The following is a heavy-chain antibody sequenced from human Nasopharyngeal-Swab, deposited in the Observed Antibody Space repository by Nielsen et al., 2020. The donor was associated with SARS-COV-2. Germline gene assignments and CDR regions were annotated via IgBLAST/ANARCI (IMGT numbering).Heavy chain of an antibody. CDR2: IRSKGNPYAT. Sequence: GESLKISCAASGFTFSDSAIHWVRQASGKGLEWVGRIRSKGNPYATAYAASVKGRFIIFRDDPTNTAYLQMNSLKTEDTAMYYCTRCGGGCYSGRDYWGQGTLVTVSS. V-gene: IGHV3-73*01. CDR3: TRCGGGCYSGRDY. J-gene: IGHJ4*02. D-gene: IGHD2-15*01. CDR1: GFTFSDSA.